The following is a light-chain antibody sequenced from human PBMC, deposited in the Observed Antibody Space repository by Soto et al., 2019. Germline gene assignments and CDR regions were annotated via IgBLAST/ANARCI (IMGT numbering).Light chain of an antibody. J-gene: IGKJ4*01. CDR1: QGISIY. CDR2: AAS. CDR3: QKYNSAPLT. Sequence: DIQMTQSPSSLSASVGDRVTITCRASQGISIYLAWFQQKPGKVPKLLIYAASTLQSGVPSRFSGSGSGTDFTLTISSLQPEDVATYYCQKYNSAPLTFGGGTKVEFK. V-gene: IGKV1-27*01.